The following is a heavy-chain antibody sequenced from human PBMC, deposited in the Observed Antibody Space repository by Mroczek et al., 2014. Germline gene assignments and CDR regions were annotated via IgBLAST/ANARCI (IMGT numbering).Heavy chain of an antibody. D-gene: IGHD3-3*01. J-gene: IGHJ3*02. Sequence: QLVETGPEVKKPGTSVKVSCKASGFTFTSSAMQWVRQARGQRLEWIGWIVVGSGNTNYAQKFQERVTITRDMSTSTAYMELSSLRSEDTAVYYCAAEDFWSGYYSGDAFDIWGQGTMVTVSS. V-gene: IGHV1-58*02. CDR3: AAEDFWSGYYSGDAFDI. CDR1: GFTFTSSA. CDR2: IVVGSGNT.